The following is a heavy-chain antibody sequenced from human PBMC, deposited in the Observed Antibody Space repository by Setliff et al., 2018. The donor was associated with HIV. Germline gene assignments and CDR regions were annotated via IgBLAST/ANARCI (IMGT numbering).Heavy chain of an antibody. CDR3: ARGCGGGGACFYFDF. J-gene: IGHJ4*02. Sequence: GGSLRLSCGASGFTFVSYGFHWVRQTPDKGLEWVGILSHDETIEHYADSVRGRFTISRDNSKNTVYLQMNSLRAEDTATYHCARGCGGGGACFYFDFWGQGTVVTVS. CDR1: GFTFVSYG. V-gene: IGHV3-30*03. CDR2: LSHDETIE. D-gene: IGHD3-16*01.